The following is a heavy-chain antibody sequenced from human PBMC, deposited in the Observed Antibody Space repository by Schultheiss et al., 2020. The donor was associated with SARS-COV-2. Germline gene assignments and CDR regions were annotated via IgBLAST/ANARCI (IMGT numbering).Heavy chain of an antibody. CDR3: AKYCSSTSCHLAP. D-gene: IGHD2-2*01. V-gene: IGHV3-23*01. CDR1: GFTFSSYD. CDR2: ISGSGGST. Sequence: GGSLRLSCAASGFTFSSYDMHWVRQAPGKGLVWVSAISGSGGSTYYADSVKGRFTISRDNSKNTLYLQMNSLRAEDTAVYYCAKYCSSTSCHLAPWGQGTLVTVSS. J-gene: IGHJ5*02.